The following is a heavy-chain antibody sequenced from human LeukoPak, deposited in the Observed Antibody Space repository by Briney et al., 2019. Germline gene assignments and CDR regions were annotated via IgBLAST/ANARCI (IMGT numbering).Heavy chain of an antibody. CDR2: ISGSGGYT. Sequence: GGSLRLSCAASGFTFSSYAMSWVRQAPGRRLEDVSTISGSGGYTHYVDSVKGRFAISRDNPENTLYLQMNSLKTEDTAVCYCARVGHRSSWYNYFDLWGQGSLVTVSS. D-gene: IGHD6-13*01. V-gene: IGHV3-23*01. CDR3: ARVGHRSSWYNYFDL. J-gene: IGHJ4*02. CDR1: GFTFSSYA.